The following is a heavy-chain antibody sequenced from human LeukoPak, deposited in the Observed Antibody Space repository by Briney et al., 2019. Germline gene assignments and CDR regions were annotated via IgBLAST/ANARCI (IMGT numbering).Heavy chain of an antibody. J-gene: IGHJ4*02. V-gene: IGHV1-18*01. CDR1: GNTFTNYG. D-gene: IGHD1-26*01. CDR3: AREFTSDSGSYYPPDY. Sequence: ASVKVSCKASGNTFTNYGISWVRQAPGQGLEWMGWISTYNGNTNYAQRLQGRVTMTTDTSTSTAYMELRSLRSDDTAVYYCAREFTSDSGSYYPPDYWGQGTLVTVSS. CDR2: ISTYNGNT.